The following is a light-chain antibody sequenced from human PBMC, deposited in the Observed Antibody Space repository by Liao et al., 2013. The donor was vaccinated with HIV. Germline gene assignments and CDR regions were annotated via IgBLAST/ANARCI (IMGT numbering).Light chain of an antibody. V-gene: IGLV3-21*04. J-gene: IGLJ3*02. Sequence: SYVLTQPPSVSVAPGKTATITCGGNNIGSKSVHWYEQKPGQAPVVVIYHDRDRPSGIPERFSGSNSGNTATLTISRVEAGDEADYYCQVWDMSSEWVFGGGTKLTVL. CDR2: HDR. CDR1: NIGSKS. CDR3: QVWDMSSEWV.